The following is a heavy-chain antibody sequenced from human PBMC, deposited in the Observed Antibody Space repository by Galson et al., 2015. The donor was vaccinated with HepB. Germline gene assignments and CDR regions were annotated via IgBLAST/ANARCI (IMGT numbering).Heavy chain of an antibody. CDR2: ISGNGGET. V-gene: IGHV3-23*01. CDR3: ARGGHYSSFDI. Sequence: SLRLSCAASGFTFRNHAMTWVRQAPGKGLEWVSTISGNGGETFSADSVKGRLIISRDNSKNTLYLQMNSLRAEDTAVYYCARGGHYSSFDIWGQGTLVTVSS. D-gene: IGHD4-11*01. J-gene: IGHJ3*02. CDR1: GFTFRNHA.